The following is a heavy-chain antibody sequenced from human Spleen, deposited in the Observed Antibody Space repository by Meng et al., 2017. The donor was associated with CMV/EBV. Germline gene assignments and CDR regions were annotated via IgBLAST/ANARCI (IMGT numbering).Heavy chain of an antibody. CDR1: GYPFTSYD. CDR2: MNPNSGNT. Sequence: FGYPFTSYDINWVRQATGQGLEWMGWMNPNSGNTGYAQKFQGRVTMTRNTSISTAYMEVSSLRSEDTAVYYCARGGQRLRLGEYFDYWAQGTLVTVSS. V-gene: IGHV1-8*01. CDR3: ARGGQRLRLGEYFDY. D-gene: IGHD3-16*01. J-gene: IGHJ4*02.